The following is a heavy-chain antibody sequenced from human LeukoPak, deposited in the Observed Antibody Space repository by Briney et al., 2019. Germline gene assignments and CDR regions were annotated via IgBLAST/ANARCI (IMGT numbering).Heavy chain of an antibody. CDR1: GYSFTSYW. D-gene: IGHD3-22*01. CDR3: ARAYDSSGYYYVGYFDY. Sequence: GESLKISCKGSGYSFTSYWIGWVRQMPGKGLEWMGIIYPGDSDTRYSPSFQGQVTISADKSISTAYLQWSSLKASDTAMYYCARAYDSSGYYYVGYFDYWGQGTLVTVSS. CDR2: IYPGDSDT. V-gene: IGHV5-51*01. J-gene: IGHJ4*02.